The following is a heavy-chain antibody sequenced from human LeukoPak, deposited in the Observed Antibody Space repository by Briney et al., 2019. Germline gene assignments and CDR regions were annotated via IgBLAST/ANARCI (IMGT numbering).Heavy chain of an antibody. J-gene: IGHJ6*03. D-gene: IGHD1-1*01. CDR2: INPNSGGT. CDR3: ARGDGNDYYYYYMDV. V-gene: IGHV1-2*02. Sequence: ASVKVSCKTSGYTFTDYYMHWVRQAPGQGLEWMGWINPNSGGTNYAQKFQGRVTMTRDTSISTAYMEMSRLISDDTAVYYCARGDGNDYYYYYMDVWGKGTTVTVSS. CDR1: GYTFTDYY.